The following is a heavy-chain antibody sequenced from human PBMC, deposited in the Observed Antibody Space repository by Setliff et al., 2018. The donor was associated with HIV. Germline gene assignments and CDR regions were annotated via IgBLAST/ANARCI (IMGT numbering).Heavy chain of an antibody. V-gene: IGHV1-18*01. CDR1: GYRFTSYA. CDR3: ARARTGWYNFDY. CDR2: ISAHNGHT. Sequence: ASVKVSCKASGYRFTSYAISWVRQAPGQGLEWMGWISAHNGHTNYAQKFQDRVTMTTDTSTNTAYMELSSLRVEDTAVYYCARARTGWYNFDYWGQGTPVTVSS. D-gene: IGHD6-19*01. J-gene: IGHJ4*02.